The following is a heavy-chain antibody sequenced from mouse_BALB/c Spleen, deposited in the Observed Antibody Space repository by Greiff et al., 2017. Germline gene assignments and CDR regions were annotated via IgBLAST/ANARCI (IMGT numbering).Heavy chain of an antibody. Sequence: QVQLQQPGAELVRPGASVKLSCKTSGYTFTSYWMNWVKQRPEQGLEWIGRIDPYDSETHYNQKFKDKAILTVDKSSSTAYMQLSSLTSEDSAVYYCARMDYRYDGFPFAYWGQGTLVTVSA. D-gene: IGHD2-14*01. CDR1: GYTFTSYW. CDR2: IDPYDSET. CDR3: ARMDYRYDGFPFAY. J-gene: IGHJ3*01. V-gene: IGHV1-52*01.